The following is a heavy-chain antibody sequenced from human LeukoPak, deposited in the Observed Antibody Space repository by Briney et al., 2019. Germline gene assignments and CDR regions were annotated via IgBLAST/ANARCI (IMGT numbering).Heavy chain of an antibody. Sequence: GGSLGLSCAASGFTFSTYDMHRVRQAPGKGLEWVAVISYDGSDKYYADSVKGRFTISRDNSKNTLYLQMNSLRAEDTAVYYCARGPDSMTSFDFWGQGTLVTVSS. J-gene: IGHJ4*02. D-gene: IGHD2/OR15-2a*01. CDR3: ARGPDSMTSFDF. V-gene: IGHV3-30*03. CDR1: GFTFSTYD. CDR2: ISYDGSDK.